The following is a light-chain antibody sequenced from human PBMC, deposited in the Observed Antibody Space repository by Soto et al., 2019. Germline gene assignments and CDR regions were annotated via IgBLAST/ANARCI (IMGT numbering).Light chain of an antibody. V-gene: IGKV1-27*01. CDR1: QGIGNY. CDR2: AAS. J-gene: IGKJ4*01. Sequence: DIQMTQSPSSLSASVGDRVTITCRASQGIGNYLAWYQQRPGKVPKLLIYAASTLQSGVPSRFSGSGSGPDFTPTISSLQPEDVATYYCQKYDHAPLTFGGGTKVEIK. CDR3: QKYDHAPLT.